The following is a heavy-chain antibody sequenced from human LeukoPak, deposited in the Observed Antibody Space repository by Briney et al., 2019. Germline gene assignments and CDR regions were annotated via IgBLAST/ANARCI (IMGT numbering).Heavy chain of an antibody. Sequence: SETLSLTCTVSGGSISSYCWSWVRQPPGKGLEWIGYIYTSGSNNYNPSLKSRVTISVDTSNNQFSLKLSSVTAADTAVYYCATSNADYSPISRYYYYMHVWGKGTTVTVSS. J-gene: IGHJ6*03. V-gene: IGHV4-4*09. CDR1: GGSISSYC. CDR2: IYTSGSN. CDR3: ATSNADYSPISRYYYYMHV. D-gene: IGHD4-11*01.